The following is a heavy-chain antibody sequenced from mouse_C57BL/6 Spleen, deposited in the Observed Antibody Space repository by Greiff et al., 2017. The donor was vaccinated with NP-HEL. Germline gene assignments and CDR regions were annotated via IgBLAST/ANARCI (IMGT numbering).Heavy chain of an antibody. CDR2: IDPSDSYT. V-gene: IGHV1-50*01. CDR3: ARWGSSPY. J-gene: IGHJ2*01. CDR1: GYTFTSYW. D-gene: IGHD1-1*01. Sequence: QVQLQQPGAELVKPGASVKLSCKASGYTFTSYWMQWVKQRPGQGLEWIGEIDPSDSYTNYNQKFKGKATLTVDTSSSTAYMQLSSLTSEDSAVYYCARWGSSPYWGQGTTLTVSS.